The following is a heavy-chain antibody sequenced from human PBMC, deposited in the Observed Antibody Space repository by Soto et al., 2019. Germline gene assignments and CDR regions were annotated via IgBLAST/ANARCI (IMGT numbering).Heavy chain of an antibody. CDR1: GFTFSSYS. V-gene: IGHV3-48*02. CDR3: ARDMYYYDSSGTDTPSGY. D-gene: IGHD3-22*01. Sequence: GGSLRLSCAASGFTFSSYSMNWVRQAPGKGLEWVSYISSSSTTIYYADSVKGRFTISRDNAKNSLYLQMNSLRDEDTAVYYCARDMYYYDSSGTDTPSGYWGQGTLVTVSS. J-gene: IGHJ4*02. CDR2: ISSSSTTI.